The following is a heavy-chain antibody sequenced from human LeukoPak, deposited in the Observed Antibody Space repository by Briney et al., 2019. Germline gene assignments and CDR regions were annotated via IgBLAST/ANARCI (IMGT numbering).Heavy chain of an antibody. CDR1: GFTFSSYS. CDR2: ISSSSSTI. D-gene: IGHD3-22*01. V-gene: IGHV3-48*04. Sequence: GGSLRLSCAASGFTFSSYSMNWVRQAPGKGLEWVSYISSSSSTIYYADSVKGRFTISRDNAKNSLYLQMNSLRAEDTAVYYCARAYYDSSGYYPPEYFQHWGQAPWSPSPQ. CDR3: ARAYYDSSGYYPPEYFQH. J-gene: IGHJ1*01.